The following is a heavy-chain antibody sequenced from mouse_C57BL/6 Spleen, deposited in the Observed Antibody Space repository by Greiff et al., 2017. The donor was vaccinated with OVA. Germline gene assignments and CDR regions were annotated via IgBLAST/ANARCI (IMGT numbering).Heavy chain of an antibody. CDR2: ISSGGSYT. D-gene: IGHD2-3*01. Sequence: EVQVVESGGDLVKPGGSLKLSCAASGFTFSSYGMSWVRQTPDKRLQWVATISSGGSYTYSPDSVKGRFTISRDNAKNTLYLQMSSLKSEDTAMYYCARLGDGYYWFAYWGQGTLVTVSA. CDR1: GFTFSSYG. V-gene: IGHV5-6*01. J-gene: IGHJ3*01. CDR3: ARLGDGYYWFAY.